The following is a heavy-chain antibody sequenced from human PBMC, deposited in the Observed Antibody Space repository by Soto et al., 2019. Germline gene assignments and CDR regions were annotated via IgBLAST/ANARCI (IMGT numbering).Heavy chain of an antibody. V-gene: IGHV3-74*01. CDR2: INNDGSST. CDR1: GFTFSSNW. J-gene: IGHJ3*02. D-gene: IGHD3-10*01. CDR3: VRTFITYSGSGSYCHDAFDI. Sequence: EVQLVESGGGLVQPGGSLRLSCAASGFTFSSNWMHWVRQAPGKGLVWLSRINNDGSSTRYADSVKGRFTISRDNAKNTLHLQMDSLRAEDTAVYYCVRTFITYSGSGSYCHDAFDIWGQGTMVTVSS.